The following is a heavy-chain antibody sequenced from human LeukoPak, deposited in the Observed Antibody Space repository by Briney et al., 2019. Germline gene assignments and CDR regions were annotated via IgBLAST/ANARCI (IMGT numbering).Heavy chain of an antibody. J-gene: IGHJ6*02. CDR1: GYSFTSYW. CDR3: ARRGEVVAANYGMDV. Sequence: GESLKISCKGSGYSFTSYWIGWVRQMPGKGLEWMGIIYLGDSDTRYSPSFQGQVTISADKSISTAYLQWSSLKASDTAMYYCARRGEVVAANYGMDVWGQGTTVTVSS. CDR2: IYLGDSDT. V-gene: IGHV5-51*01. D-gene: IGHD2-15*01.